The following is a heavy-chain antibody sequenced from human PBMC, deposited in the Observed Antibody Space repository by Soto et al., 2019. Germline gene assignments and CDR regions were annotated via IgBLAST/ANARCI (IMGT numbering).Heavy chain of an antibody. CDR1: GYTFTGYY. Sequence: GASVKVSCKASGYTFTGYYMHWVRQAPGQGLEWMGWINPNSGGTNYAQKFQGWVTMTRDTSISTAYMELSRLRSDDTAVYYCARSRIAARPYGMDVWGQGTTVTVSS. J-gene: IGHJ6*02. V-gene: IGHV1-2*04. D-gene: IGHD6-6*01. CDR3: ARSRIAARPYGMDV. CDR2: INPNSGGT.